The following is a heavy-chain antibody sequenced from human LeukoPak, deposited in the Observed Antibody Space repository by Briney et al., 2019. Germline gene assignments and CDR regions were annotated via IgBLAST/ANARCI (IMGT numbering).Heavy chain of an antibody. CDR1: GGTFSSYA. J-gene: IGHJ4*02. CDR2: IIPIFGTA. CDR3: ARGPPIETMVVIPLDY. D-gene: IGHD2-21*01. Sequence: SVKVSCKASGGTFSSYAISWVRQAPGQGLEWMGGIIPIFGTANYAQKFQGRVTITTDESTGTAYMELSSLRSEDTAVYYCARGPPIETMVVIPLDYWGQGTLVTVSS. V-gene: IGHV1-69*05.